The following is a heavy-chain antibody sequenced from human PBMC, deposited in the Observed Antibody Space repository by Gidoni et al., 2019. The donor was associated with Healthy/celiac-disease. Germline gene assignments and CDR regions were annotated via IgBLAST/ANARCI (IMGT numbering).Heavy chain of an antibody. Sequence: QVQLPQWDAGLLKPSETLSLTCAVYGGSFSGYYWSWIRQPPGKGLEWIGEINHSGSTNYNPSVKSRVTISVDTSKNQFSLKLSSVTAADTAVYYCARGLQSPYSNYVRPYYYYYMDVWGKGTTVTVSS. V-gene: IGHV4-34*01. CDR1: GGSFSGYY. CDR2: INHSGST. D-gene: IGHD4-4*01. J-gene: IGHJ6*03. CDR3: ARGLQSPYSNYVRPYYYYYMDV.